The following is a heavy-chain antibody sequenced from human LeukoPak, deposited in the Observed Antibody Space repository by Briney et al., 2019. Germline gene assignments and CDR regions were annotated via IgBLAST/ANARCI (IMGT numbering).Heavy chain of an antibody. Sequence: PGGSLTLSCAASGFTFDDYAMHWVRQAPGKGLEWVSLISGDGDNTYYADSVKGRFTISRDNSKNSLYLQMNSLRTEDTALYYCTKETVTTYFYYYCFDVWGKGTTVTVSS. J-gene: IGHJ6*03. V-gene: IGHV3-43*02. CDR2: ISGDGDNT. CDR3: TKETVTTYFYYYCFDV. D-gene: IGHD4-17*01. CDR1: GFTFDDYA.